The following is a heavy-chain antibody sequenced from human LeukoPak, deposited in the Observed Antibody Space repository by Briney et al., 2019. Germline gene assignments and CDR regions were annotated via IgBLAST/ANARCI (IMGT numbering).Heavy chain of an antibody. D-gene: IGHD6-19*01. CDR1: GGSISSYY. J-gene: IGHJ5*02. Sequence: SETLSLTCTVSGGSISSYYWSWIRQPPGKGLEWIGYIYYSGSTNYNPSLKSRVTISVDTSKNQFSLKLSSVTAADTAVYYCARDGRRSSSGWHAARGWFDPWGQGTLVTVSS. V-gene: IGHV4-59*01. CDR2: IYYSGST. CDR3: ARDGRRSSSGWHAARGWFDP.